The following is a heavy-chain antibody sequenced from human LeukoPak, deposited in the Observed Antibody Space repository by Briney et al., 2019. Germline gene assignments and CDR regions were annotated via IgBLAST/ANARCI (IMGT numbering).Heavy chain of an antibody. J-gene: IGHJ4*02. CDR1: GGSFSGYY. CDR2: INHSGST. D-gene: IGHD3-22*01. V-gene: IGHV4-34*01. Sequence: PSETLSLTCAVYGGSFSGYYWSWIRQPPGKGLEWIGEINHSGSTNYNPSLKSRVTISVDTSKNQFSLKLSSVTAADTAVYYCARTYDSSGYYYPEDYWGQGTLATVSS. CDR3: ARTYDSSGYYYPEDY.